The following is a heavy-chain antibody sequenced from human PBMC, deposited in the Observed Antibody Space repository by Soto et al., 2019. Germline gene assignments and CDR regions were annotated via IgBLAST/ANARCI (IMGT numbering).Heavy chain of an antibody. V-gene: IGHV3-74*01. CDR1: GFALSRYW. J-gene: IGHJ6*02. CDR3: ARRLWSPYFYYGLDV. D-gene: IGHD2-21*01. CDR2: INSGGNIT. Sequence: GGSLRLSCTASGFALSRYWMYWVRQAPGKGLVWVSHINSGGNITPYPDSVRGRFTISRDNSKNTLYLDMHSLTTDDTAVYFCARRLWSPYFYYGLDVWGQGTTVTVSS.